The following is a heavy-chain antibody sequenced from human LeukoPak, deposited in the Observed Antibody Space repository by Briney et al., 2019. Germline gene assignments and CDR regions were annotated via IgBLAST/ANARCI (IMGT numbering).Heavy chain of an antibody. V-gene: IGHV4-34*01. CDR1: GFTFSSYA. Sequence: PGGSLRLSCAASGFTFSSYAMSWIRQPPGKGLEWIGEINHSGSTNYNPSLKSRVTISVDTSKNQFSLKLSSVTAADTAVYYCARGTRFYYYGMDVWGQGTTVTVSS. D-gene: IGHD3-3*01. CDR3: ARGTRFYYYGMDV. CDR2: INHSGST. J-gene: IGHJ6*02.